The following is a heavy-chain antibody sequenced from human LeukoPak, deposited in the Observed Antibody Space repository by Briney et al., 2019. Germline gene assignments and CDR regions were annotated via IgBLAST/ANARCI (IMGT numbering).Heavy chain of an antibody. Sequence: SETLSVTCAVYGGSFSGYYWSWIRQPPGKGLEWIGEINHSGSTNYNPSLKSRVTISVDTSKNQFSLKLSSVTAADTAVYYCARGCRVVGATGGFVWFDYWGQGTLVTVSS. D-gene: IGHD1-26*01. J-gene: IGHJ4*02. CDR1: GGSFSGYY. CDR3: ARGCRVVGATGGFVWFDY. V-gene: IGHV4-34*01. CDR2: INHSGST.